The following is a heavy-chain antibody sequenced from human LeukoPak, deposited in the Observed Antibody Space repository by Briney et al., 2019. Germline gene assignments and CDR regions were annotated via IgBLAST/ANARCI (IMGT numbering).Heavy chain of an antibody. CDR1: GASIRSGDYN. Sequence: SQTPSLTCTVSGASIRSGDYNWSWIRQPPGKGLEWIGYIYDSGSTYYNPSLKSRITISVDTSENRFSLKLSSVTATDTAVYYCARDCSGGSCYGAFDIWGQGTMVTVSS. V-gene: IGHV4-30-4*01. J-gene: IGHJ3*02. CDR2: IYDSGST. CDR3: ARDCSGGSCYGAFDI. D-gene: IGHD2-15*01.